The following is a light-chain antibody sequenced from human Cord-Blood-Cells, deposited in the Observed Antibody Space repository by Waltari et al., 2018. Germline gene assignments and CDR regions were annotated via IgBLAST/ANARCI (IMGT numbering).Light chain of an antibody. V-gene: IGKV1-13*02. CDR1: QGISSA. CDR3: QQFNSYPYT. Sequence: AIQLTQSPSSLSASVGDSVTITCRASQGISSALAWYQQKPGKAPKLLIYDASRLESGVPSRFSGSGSGTDFTLTISSLQPEDFATYYCQQFNSYPYTFGQGTKLEIK. J-gene: IGKJ2*01. CDR2: DAS.